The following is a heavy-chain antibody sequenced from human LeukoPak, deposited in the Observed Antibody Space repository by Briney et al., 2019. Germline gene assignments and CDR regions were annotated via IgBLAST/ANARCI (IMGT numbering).Heavy chain of an antibody. CDR3: AGGAAAGTIDY. Sequence: PSETLSLTCAVYGGSFSGYYWSWIRQPPGKGLEWIGEINHSGSTNYNPSLKSRVTISADTSKNQFSLKLSSVTAADTAVYYCAGGAAAGTIDYWGQGTLVTVSS. D-gene: IGHD6-13*01. CDR2: INHSGST. V-gene: IGHV4-34*01. CDR1: GGSFSGYY. J-gene: IGHJ4*02.